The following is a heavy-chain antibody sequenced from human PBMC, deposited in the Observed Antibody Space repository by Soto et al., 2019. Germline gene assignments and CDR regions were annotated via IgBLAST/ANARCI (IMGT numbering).Heavy chain of an antibody. Sequence: ASVKVSCKASGYTFTSYGISWVRQAPGQGLEWMGWISAYNGNTNYAQKLQGRVTMTTDTSTSTAYMELRSLRSDDTAVYYCAPGAGTIFGLGEYYNGMDVWDKGTTVTVST. CDR3: APGAGTIFGLGEYYNGMDV. V-gene: IGHV1-18*01. D-gene: IGHD3-3*01. CDR2: ISAYNGNT. CDR1: GYTFTSYG. J-gene: IGHJ6*04.